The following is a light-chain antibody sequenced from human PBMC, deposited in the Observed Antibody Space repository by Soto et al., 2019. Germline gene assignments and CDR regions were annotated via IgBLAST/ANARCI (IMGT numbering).Light chain of an antibody. CDR2: AAS. CDR3: QQFKSYPLT. V-gene: IGKV1-9*01. CDR1: QGISSY. J-gene: IGKJ4*01. Sequence: IQLTQARSSLSTSVRDRVTITCRASQGISSYLAWYQQKPGKAPKLLIYAASTLQSGVPSRFSGSGSGTDFTLTISSLQPEDFATYYCQQFKSYPLTFGGGTKVDIK.